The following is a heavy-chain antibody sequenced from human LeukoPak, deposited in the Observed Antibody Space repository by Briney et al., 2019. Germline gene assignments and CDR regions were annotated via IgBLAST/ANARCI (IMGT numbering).Heavy chain of an antibody. V-gene: IGHV4-59*08. D-gene: IGHD2-15*01. J-gene: IGHJ6*02. CDR1: GASISSYY. Sequence: SETLSLTCAVSGASISSYYWSWIRQPPGKGLEWIGYIYHSGSTKYNPSLKSRVTISVDTSKNQFSLKLSSVTAADTAMYYCARQGYCSGGSCYSNYYYGMDVWGQGTTVTVSS. CDR3: ARQGYCSGGSCYSNYYYGMDV. CDR2: IYHSGST.